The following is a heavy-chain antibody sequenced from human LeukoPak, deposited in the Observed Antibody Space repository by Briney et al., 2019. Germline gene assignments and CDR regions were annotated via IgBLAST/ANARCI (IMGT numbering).Heavy chain of an antibody. CDR1: GLTFDDHA. J-gene: IGHJ4*02. V-gene: IGHV3-9*01. CDR3: AEDDTVTPGGPIDY. Sequence: PGRSLRLSCAAFGLTFDDHAMHWVRQAPGKGLEWVSGISWNSGSIGYADSVKGRFTISRDNAKNSLYLQMNSLRAEDTALYYCAEDDTVTPGGPIDYWGQGTLVTVSS. D-gene: IGHD4-17*01. CDR2: ISWNSGSI.